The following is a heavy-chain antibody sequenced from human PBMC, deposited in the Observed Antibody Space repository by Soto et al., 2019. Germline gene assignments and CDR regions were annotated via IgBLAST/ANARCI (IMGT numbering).Heavy chain of an antibody. J-gene: IGHJ4*02. CDR1: GFTFSSYE. D-gene: IGHD1-26*01. CDR3: AIIVGATPGY. CDR2: ISSSGSTI. V-gene: IGHV3-48*03. Sequence: GGSLRLSCAASGFTFSSYEMNWVRQAPGKGLEWVSYISSSGSTIYYADSVKGRFTISRDNAKNSLYLQMNSLRAEDTAVYYCAIIVGATPGYWGQGTLVTVSS.